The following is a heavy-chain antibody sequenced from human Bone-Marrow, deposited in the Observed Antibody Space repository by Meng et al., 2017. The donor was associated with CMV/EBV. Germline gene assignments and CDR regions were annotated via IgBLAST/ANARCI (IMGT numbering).Heavy chain of an antibody. CDR2: ISSSSGYI. Sequence: FGGYSMRWFRRAPGKGLGWFSGISSSSGYICYADSLKGRFTISRDNAKNSLYLQMNSLRAEDTAVYYCATDKAYDILTGYYNQNDYWGQGTLVTVSS. CDR1: FGGYS. J-gene: IGHJ4*02. CDR3: ATDKAYDILTGYYNQNDY. D-gene: IGHD3-9*01. V-gene: IGHV3-21*01.